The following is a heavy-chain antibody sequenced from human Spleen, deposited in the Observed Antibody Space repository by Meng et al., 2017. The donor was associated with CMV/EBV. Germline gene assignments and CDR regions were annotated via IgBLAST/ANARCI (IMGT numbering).Heavy chain of an antibody. CDR1: GFTFSSYW. J-gene: IGHJ6*02. D-gene: IGHD2-2*01. V-gene: IGHV3-7*01. CDR3: ARDCSSTSCYYYYYYYYDIDV. CDR2: IKQDGSEK. Sequence: GGSLRLSCAASGFTFSSYWMSWVRQAPGKGLEWVANIKQDGSEKYYVDSVKGRFTISRDNAKKSLYLKMNILRAEDTAVYYCARDCSSTSCYYYYYYYYDIDVWGQGTTVTVSS.